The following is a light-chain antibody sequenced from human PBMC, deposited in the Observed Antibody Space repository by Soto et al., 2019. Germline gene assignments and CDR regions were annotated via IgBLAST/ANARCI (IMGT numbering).Light chain of an antibody. CDR1: QSISSY. CDR3: QQYNSYS. J-gene: IGKJ1*01. CDR2: HAS. Sequence: DIQVTQSPSSLSASVGDRVTITCRASQSISSYLNWYQQKPGTAPKVLIYHASNLQSGVPSRFSGSGSGTEFTLTISSLQPDDFATYYCQQYNSYSFGQGTKVDI. V-gene: IGKV1-5*01.